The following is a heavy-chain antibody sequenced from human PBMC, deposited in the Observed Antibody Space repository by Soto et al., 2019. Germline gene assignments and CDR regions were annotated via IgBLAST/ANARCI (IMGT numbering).Heavy chain of an antibody. V-gene: IGHV1-18*01. Sequence: QVQLVQSGGEVKKPGASVKVSCKTSGYTFTTYGISWVRQAPGKGLEWVGWISAYSGKTHYAQKFQGKVTMTTDTSTNTAHLELRSLRSDDTTVYYCAGDPYLGDHQYWGQGTLVSVSS. CDR3: AGDPYLGDHQY. D-gene: IGHD3-16*01. CDR2: ISAYSGKT. CDR1: GYTFTTYG. J-gene: IGHJ4*02.